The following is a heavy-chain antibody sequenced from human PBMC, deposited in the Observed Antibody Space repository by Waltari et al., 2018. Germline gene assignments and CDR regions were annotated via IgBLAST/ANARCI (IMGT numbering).Heavy chain of an antibody. Sequence: QLQRQESGPRLVKPWETLSLTCTVSGGSISSRSDYWGWIRPRAGMWLDWIGSIYYSGWTYYTQAYSSRVTISVDPVKPQVSLTLSSVTAADTAVYYCARSAPTYFDYWGQGTLVTVSS. CDR3: ARSAPTYFDY. V-gene: IGHV4-39*07. J-gene: IGHJ4*02. CDR2: IYYSGWT. CDR1: GGSISSRSDY.